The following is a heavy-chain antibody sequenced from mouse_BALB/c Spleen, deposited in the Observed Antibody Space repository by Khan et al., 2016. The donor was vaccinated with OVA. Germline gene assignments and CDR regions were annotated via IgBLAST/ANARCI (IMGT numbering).Heavy chain of an antibody. CDR2: IDPANGKT. J-gene: IGHJ4*01. D-gene: IGHD1-2*01. Sequence: VQLQQSGAELVKPGASVKLSCTASGFNIKDNYIHWVKQRPEQGLEWIGRIDPANGKTKYDPKIQGKATITADTSSNTAYLHLSSLTSEDTAVYYCIYSLLLYAMAYWGQGTSVTVSS. CDR3: IYSLLLYAMAY. V-gene: IGHV14-3*02. CDR1: GFNIKDNY.